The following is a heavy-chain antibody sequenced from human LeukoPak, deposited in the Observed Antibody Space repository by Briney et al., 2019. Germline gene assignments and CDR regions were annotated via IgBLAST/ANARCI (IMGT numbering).Heavy chain of an antibody. D-gene: IGHD4-23*01. CDR2: IKQDGSEI. Sequence: GGSLRLSCAASGFTFSSNWMSWVRQAPGKGLEWVGNIKQDGSEIYYVDSVKGRFTISRDNAKNSLYLQMNSLRAEDTAVYYCARIYGGNSYYFDCWGQGTLVTVSS. J-gene: IGHJ4*02. CDR3: ARIYGGNSYYFDC. CDR1: GFTFSSNW. V-gene: IGHV3-7*01.